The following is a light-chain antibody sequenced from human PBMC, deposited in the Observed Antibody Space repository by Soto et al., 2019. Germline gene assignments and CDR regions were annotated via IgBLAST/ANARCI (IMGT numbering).Light chain of an antibody. CDR1: SSDIGSYNL. CDR3: CSYAGSSTFVV. CDR2: EGN. Sequence: QSVLTQPASVSESPGQSITISCTGTSSDIGSYNLVSWYQQHPGKAPKLMIYEGNKRPSGVSNRFSGSKSGNTASLTISGLQAEDEADYYCCSYAGSSTFVVFGGGTQLTVL. J-gene: IGLJ2*01. V-gene: IGLV2-23*03.